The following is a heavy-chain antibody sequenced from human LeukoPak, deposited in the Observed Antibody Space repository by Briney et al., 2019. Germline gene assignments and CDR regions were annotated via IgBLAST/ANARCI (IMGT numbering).Heavy chain of an antibody. CDR2: ISPDGSQT. CDR1: GFSLSNYW. J-gene: IGHJ4*02. D-gene: IGHD4-17*01. CDR3: ARGSGDYFDY. Sequence: GGSLRLSCAASGFSLSNYWMHWVRQAPGKGLMWVSQISPDGSQTFYADSVKGRFTISRDNSKNTLYLQMDSLRAEDTAVYYCARGSGDYFDYWGQGTLVTVSS. V-gene: IGHV3-74*01.